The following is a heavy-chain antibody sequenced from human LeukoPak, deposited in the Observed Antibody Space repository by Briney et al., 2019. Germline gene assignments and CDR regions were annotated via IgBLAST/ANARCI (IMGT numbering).Heavy chain of an antibody. CDR3: ARVNYYYDSTGRPHNWFDP. CDR2: INHSGST. J-gene: IGHJ5*02. CDR1: GGSFSGYY. V-gene: IGHV4-34*01. D-gene: IGHD3-22*01. Sequence: SETLSLTCAVYGGSFSGYYWSWIRQPPGKGLEWIGEINHSGSTTYSPSLKSRVTISVDTSKNQFSLKLSSVTAADTAVYFCARVNYYYDSTGRPHNWFDPWGQGTLVTVSS.